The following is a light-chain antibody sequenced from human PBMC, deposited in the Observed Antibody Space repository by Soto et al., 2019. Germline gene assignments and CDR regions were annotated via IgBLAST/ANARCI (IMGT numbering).Light chain of an antibody. V-gene: IGLV4-69*01. CDR3: QTWGSGIHVL. Sequence: QLVLIQSPSASASLGASVNLTCTLSGGHNTYAIAWHQQQPEKGPRYLMTLNSDGSHKKGDGIPDRFSGSSSGAERCLSISSLQSEDEADYYCQTWGSGIHVLFGGGTKLTVL. J-gene: IGLJ2*01. CDR2: LNSDGSH. CDR1: GGHNTYA.